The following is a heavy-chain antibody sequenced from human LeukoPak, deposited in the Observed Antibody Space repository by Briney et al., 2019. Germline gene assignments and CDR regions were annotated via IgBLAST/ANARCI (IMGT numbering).Heavy chain of an antibody. D-gene: IGHD6-13*01. V-gene: IGHV3-33*01. Sequence: GRSLRLSCAASGFTFNSYGMHWVRQAPGKGLEGVAVIWYDGSNKYYADSVKGRFTISRDNSKNTLYLQMNSLRAEDTAVYYYARDPPEPKYSSSFYFDYWGQGTLVTVSS. CDR1: GFTFNSYG. CDR3: ARDPPEPKYSSSFYFDY. J-gene: IGHJ4*02. CDR2: IWYDGSNK.